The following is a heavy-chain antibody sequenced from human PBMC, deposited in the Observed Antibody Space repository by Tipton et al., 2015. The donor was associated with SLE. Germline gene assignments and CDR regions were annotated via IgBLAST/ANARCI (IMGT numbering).Heavy chain of an antibody. D-gene: IGHD6-13*01. CDR3: ARYRAAGYFDY. V-gene: IGHV4-34*01. CDR2: INHSGST. CDR1: GGSFSGYY. Sequence: TLSLTCAVYGGSFSGYYWSWIRQPPGKGLEWIGEINHSGSTNYNPSLKSRVTISVDTSKNQFSLKLSSVTAADTAVYYCARYRAAGYFDYWGQGTLVTVSS. J-gene: IGHJ4*02.